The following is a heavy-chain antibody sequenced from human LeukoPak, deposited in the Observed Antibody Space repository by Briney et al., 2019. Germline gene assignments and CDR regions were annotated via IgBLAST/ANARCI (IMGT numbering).Heavy chain of an antibody. CDR1: GYTFTSYD. J-gene: IGHJ6*02. CDR3: ARFPDGEQWLVHYYYGMDV. D-gene: IGHD6-19*01. CDR2: MNPNSGNT. V-gene: IGHV1-8*01. Sequence: ASVKVSCKASGYTFTSYDINWVRQATGQGLEWMGWMNPNSGNTGCAQKFQGRVTMTRNTSISTAYMELSSLRSEDTAVYYCARFPDGEQWLVHYYYGMDVWGQGTTVTVSS.